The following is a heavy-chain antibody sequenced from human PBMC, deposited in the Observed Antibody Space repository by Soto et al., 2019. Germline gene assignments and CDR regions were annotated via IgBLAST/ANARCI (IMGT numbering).Heavy chain of an antibody. J-gene: IGHJ4*02. V-gene: IGHV1-18*01. Sequence: QVQLVQSGDELKKPVASVKVSCKASDYTFNSYGISWVRKAPGQGLEWMGWLSGDNGDIKYAQKFQGRVTMTTDISTSTVYMELRSLSSDDTAVYFCAGSRGFGFDFWGQGTLVTVSS. CDR1: DYTFNSYG. CDR2: LSGDNGDI. CDR3: AGSRGFGFDF. D-gene: IGHD2-15*01.